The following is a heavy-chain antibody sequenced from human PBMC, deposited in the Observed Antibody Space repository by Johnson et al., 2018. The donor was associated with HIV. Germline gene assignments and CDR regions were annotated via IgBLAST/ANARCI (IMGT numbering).Heavy chain of an antibody. CDR3: VTADRGSA. J-gene: IGHJ3*01. V-gene: IGHV3-7*05. CDR1: GFTLSNHW. D-gene: IGHD1-26*01. CDR2: VNHDGNAK. Sequence: VQLVESGGGLVQPGGSLRLSCAASGFTLSNHWMSWVRKAPGKGLESVANVNHDGNAKFYVHPVKGRCTISIDNAKNSLYLQMNSRSEEDTAVYYCVTADRGSAWGQGTTVTVSS.